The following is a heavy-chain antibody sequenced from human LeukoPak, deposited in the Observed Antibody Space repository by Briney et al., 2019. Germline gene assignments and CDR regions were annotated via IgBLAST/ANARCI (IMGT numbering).Heavy chain of an antibody. D-gene: IGHD4-23*01. Sequence: ASVKVSCKESVGTCTSYAISWGRQAPRQGLEWMGRIIPILDLTNYAQKFQGRVTITADKSTSTAYMELSSLRSEDTAVYYCASPDCGGSEPSARGAFDIWGQGTMVTVSS. V-gene: IGHV1-69*04. J-gene: IGHJ3*02. CDR2: IIPILDLT. CDR1: VGTCTSYA. CDR3: ASPDCGGSEPSARGAFDI.